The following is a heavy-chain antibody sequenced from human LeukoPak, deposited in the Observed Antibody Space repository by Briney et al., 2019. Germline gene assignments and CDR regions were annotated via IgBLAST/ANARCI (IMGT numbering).Heavy chain of an antibody. Sequence: SETLSLTCTVSGGSMSHHWSWIRQSPGKGLEWIGYISHTASTNYNPSLKSRVTLSIDTSKSQLSFQLTSVTAADTAVYYCAREKSPERKTWLQLGAFDVWGQGTVVTVSS. J-gene: IGHJ3*01. V-gene: IGHV4-59*11. CDR2: ISHTAST. D-gene: IGHD5-24*01. CDR3: AREKSPERKTWLQLGAFDV. CDR1: GGSMSHH.